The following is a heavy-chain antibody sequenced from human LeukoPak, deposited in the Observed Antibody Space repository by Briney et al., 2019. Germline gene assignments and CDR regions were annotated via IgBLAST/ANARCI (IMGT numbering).Heavy chain of an antibody. V-gene: IGHV3-23*01. D-gene: IGHD6-13*01. CDR3: AKDNSSSWYGHWFDP. CDR1: GFTSTSYA. J-gene: IGHJ5*02. Sequence: PGGSPRLSCAASGFTSTSYAMSSVRHAPGKGLEWVSAISGSGGSTYYADSVKGRFTISRDNSKNTLYLQMNSLRAEDTAVYYCAKDNSSSWYGHWFDPWGQGTLVTVSS. CDR2: ISGSGGST.